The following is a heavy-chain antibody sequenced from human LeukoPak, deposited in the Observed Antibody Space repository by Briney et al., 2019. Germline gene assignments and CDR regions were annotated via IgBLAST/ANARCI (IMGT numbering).Heavy chain of an antibody. D-gene: IGHD3-10*01. J-gene: IGHJ5*02. CDR3: ARGYYYGSESYWHTKWFDP. CDR2: IIPVFGTA. V-gene: IGHV1-69*05. Sequence: SVKVSCKASGGTFNSHVISWVRQAPGQGLEWMGGIIPVFGTASYAEKFQGRVTITTDESTTTAYMEMSSLTSEDTAVYYCARGYYYGSESYWHTKWFDPWGQGTLVTVSS. CDR1: GGTFNSHV.